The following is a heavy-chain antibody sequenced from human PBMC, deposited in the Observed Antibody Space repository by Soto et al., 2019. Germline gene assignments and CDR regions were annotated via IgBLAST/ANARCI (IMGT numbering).Heavy chain of an antibody. D-gene: IGHD6-19*01. V-gene: IGHV1-46*01. CDR3: ARGREQWLVQPLAEYFQH. J-gene: IGHJ1*01. CDR1: GYTFTSYY. Sequence: GASVKVSCKASGYTFTSYYVHWVRQAPGQGLEWMGIINPSGGSTSYAQKFQGRVTMTRDTSTSTVYMELSSLRSEDTAVYYCARGREQWLVQPLAEYFQHWGQGTLVTVSS. CDR2: INPSGGST.